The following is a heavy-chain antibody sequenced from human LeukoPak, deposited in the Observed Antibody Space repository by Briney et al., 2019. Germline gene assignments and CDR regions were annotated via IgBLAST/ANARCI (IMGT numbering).Heavy chain of an antibody. CDR2: IKQDGSEK. Sequence: GGSLRLSCAASGFTLSSYWMSWVRQAPGKGLEWVANIKQDGSEKYYVDSVKGRFTISRDNAKNSLYLQMNILRADDTAVYYCARQGARYYGSGSHPTDYWGQGTLVTVSS. D-gene: IGHD3-10*01. V-gene: IGHV3-7*01. CDR3: ARQGARYYGSGSHPTDY. CDR1: GFTLSSYW. J-gene: IGHJ4*02.